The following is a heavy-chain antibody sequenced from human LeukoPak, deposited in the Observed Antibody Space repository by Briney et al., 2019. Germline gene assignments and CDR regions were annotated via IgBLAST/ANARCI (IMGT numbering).Heavy chain of an antibody. V-gene: IGHV3-21*01. CDR2: ISSSSSCI. CDR1: GFTFSSYS. D-gene: IGHD6-19*01. J-gene: IGHJ6*02. CDR3: ARDGDGSGSGYGMDV. Sequence: GGSLRLSCAASGFTFSSYSMNWVRQAPGKGLEWVSSISSSSSCIYYADSVKGRFTISRDNAKNSLYLQMNSLRAEDTAVYYCARDGDGSGSGYGMDVWGQGTTVTVSS.